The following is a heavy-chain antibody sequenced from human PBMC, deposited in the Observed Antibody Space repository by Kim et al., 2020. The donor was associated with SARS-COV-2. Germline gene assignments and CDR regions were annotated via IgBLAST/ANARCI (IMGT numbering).Heavy chain of an antibody. Sequence: SVKVSCKASGGTFSSYAISWVRQAPGQGLEWMGGIIPIFGTANYAQKFQGRVTITADESTSTAYMELSSLRSEDTAVYYCARASYYYGSGIGWFDPWGQGTLVTVSS. CDR2: IIPIFGTA. J-gene: IGHJ5*02. CDR3: ARASYYYGSGIGWFDP. D-gene: IGHD3-10*01. V-gene: IGHV1-69*13. CDR1: GGTFSSYA.